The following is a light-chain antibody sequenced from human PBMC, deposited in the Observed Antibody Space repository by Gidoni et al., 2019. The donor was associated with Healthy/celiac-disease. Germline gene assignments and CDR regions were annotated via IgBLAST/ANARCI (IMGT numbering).Light chain of an antibody. V-gene: IGKV3-20*01. Sequence: EIVLTQSPGTLSLSPGERATLSCRASQSVSSSYLAWYQPKPGQAPSLLIYGSSSRATGIPDMFSGSGAGTDFTLTISRLEPEDFALYYCQQYGSSPLTFGGGTKVEIK. J-gene: IGKJ4*01. CDR2: GSS. CDR1: QSVSSSY. CDR3: QQYGSSPLT.